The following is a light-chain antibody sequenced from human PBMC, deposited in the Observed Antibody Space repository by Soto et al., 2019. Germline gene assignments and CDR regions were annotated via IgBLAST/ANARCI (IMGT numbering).Light chain of an antibody. V-gene: IGLV2-14*01. J-gene: IGLJ1*01. Sequence: QSALTQPAPVSGSPGQSITISGTGTSSDAGGYNYVSWYQPHPGKAPKLLIYDVSNRPSGVSNRFSGSKSGNTASLTIAGLQAEDESDYYCSSYTSSSPRLYGFGTGTKRTLL. CDR2: DVS. CDR3: SSYTSSSPRLYG. CDR1: SSDAGGYNY.